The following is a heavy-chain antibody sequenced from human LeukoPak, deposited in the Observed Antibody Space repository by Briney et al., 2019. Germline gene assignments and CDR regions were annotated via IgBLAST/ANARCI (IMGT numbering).Heavy chain of an antibody. Sequence: GGSLRLSCAASGFTVSNNYMSWVRQAPGMGLEWVSVIYTDGSTYYANSVKGRFTISRDNAKNSLSLQMNSLRAEDTAIYYCARDSYWLGGSIGAFDIWGQGTMVTVSS. CDR2: IYTDGST. V-gene: IGHV3-53*01. CDR3: ARDSYWLGGSIGAFDI. J-gene: IGHJ3*02. D-gene: IGHD3-10*01. CDR1: GFTVSNNY.